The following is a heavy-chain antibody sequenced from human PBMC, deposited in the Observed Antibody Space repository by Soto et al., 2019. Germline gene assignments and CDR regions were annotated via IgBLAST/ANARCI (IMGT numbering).Heavy chain of an antibody. D-gene: IGHD3-22*01. Sequence: DVQLVESGGGLIQPGGSLRLSCAAFGLTVTGKKYVAWVRQAPGKGREWVSAVYDVDGTYYADSVKGRFTVSRDSSKTIVYLQMNSLRPDDTAIYYCASWLLKEHAYDVWGLGTTVTVSS. CDR3: ASWLLKEHAYDV. V-gene: IGHV3-53*01. CDR2: VYDVDGT. J-gene: IGHJ3*01. CDR1: GLTVTGKKY.